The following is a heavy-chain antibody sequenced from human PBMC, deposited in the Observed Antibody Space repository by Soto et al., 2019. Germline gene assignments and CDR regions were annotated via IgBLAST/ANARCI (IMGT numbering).Heavy chain of an antibody. CDR2: IYYSGST. V-gene: IGHV4-31*03. Sequence: QVQLQESGPGLVKPSQTLSLTCTVSGGSISSGGYYWSWIRQHPGKGLEWIGYIYYSGSTYYNPSPTSRVTVSVDTSKNQFSLKLSSVTAADTAVYYCARVHWGYYYGIEVWGQGTTVTVSS. CDR3: ARVHWGYYYGIEV. D-gene: IGHD7-27*01. CDR1: GGSISSGGYY. J-gene: IGHJ6*02.